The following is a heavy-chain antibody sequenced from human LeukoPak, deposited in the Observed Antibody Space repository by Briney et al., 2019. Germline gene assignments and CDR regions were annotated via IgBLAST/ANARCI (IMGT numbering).Heavy chain of an antibody. CDR1: GFTFSSYA. J-gene: IGHJ4*02. CDR2: ISSNGGST. CDR3: ARGSADSNYDPYFDY. Sequence: GGSLRLSCAASGFTFSSYAMHSVRQAPGKGLEYVSAISSNGGSTYYANSVKGRFTISRDNSKNTLYLQMGSLRAEDMAVYYCARGSADSNYDPYFDYWGQGTLVTVSS. V-gene: IGHV3-64*01. D-gene: IGHD4-11*01.